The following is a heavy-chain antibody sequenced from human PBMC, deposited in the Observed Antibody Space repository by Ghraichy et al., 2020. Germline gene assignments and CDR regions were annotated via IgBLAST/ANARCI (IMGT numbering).Heavy chain of an antibody. D-gene: IGHD6-25*01. CDR3: ARGRVSGIAAIVF. CDR2: ISSSSSYI. CDR1: GFTFSSYS. V-gene: IGHV3-21*01. J-gene: IGHJ4*02. Sequence: GGSLRLSCAASGFTFSSYSMNWVRQAPGKGLEWVSSISSSSSYIYYADSVKGRFTISRDNAKNSLYLQMNSLRAEDTAVYYCARGRVSGIAAIVFRGQGTLVTVSS.